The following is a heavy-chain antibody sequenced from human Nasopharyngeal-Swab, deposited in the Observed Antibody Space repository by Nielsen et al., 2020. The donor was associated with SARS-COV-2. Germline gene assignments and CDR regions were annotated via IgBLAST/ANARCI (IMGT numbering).Heavy chain of an antibody. CDR1: GASISSYY. V-gene: IGHV4-59*13. CDR2: IYYSGST. Sequence: SETLSLTCTVPGASISSYYWSWIRQPPGKGLEWIGYIYYSGSTNYNPSLKSRVTISVDTSKNQFSLKLSSVTAADTAVYYCARGIVGATVWGQGTLVTVSS. D-gene: IGHD1-26*01. J-gene: IGHJ4*02. CDR3: ARGIVGATV.